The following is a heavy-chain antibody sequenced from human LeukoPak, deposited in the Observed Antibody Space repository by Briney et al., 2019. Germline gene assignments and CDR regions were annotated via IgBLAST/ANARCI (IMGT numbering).Heavy chain of an antibody. CDR1: GGSINNDF. V-gene: IGHV4-4*07. Sequence: PSETLSPTCTVSGGSINNDFLTWVRQPAGKALEWIGRLYTSGSTTYNPSLKSRVTMSLDTSMTQFSLKLKSVTAADTAVYHCAGGGSPHIWGQGTMVTVSS. CDR2: LYTSGST. D-gene: IGHD1-26*01. CDR3: AGGGSPHI. J-gene: IGHJ3*02.